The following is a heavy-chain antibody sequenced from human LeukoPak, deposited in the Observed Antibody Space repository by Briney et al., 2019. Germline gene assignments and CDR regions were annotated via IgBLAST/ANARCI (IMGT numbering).Heavy chain of an antibody. Sequence: GASVKVSCKASGYTFTDYYVIWVRQGPGQGLEGMGWINGNSGGTKYGQKFPGGVTMTRDTSINTAYMELSGLRSDDTAVYYCARGHDALPSYDFWGQGTLVTVSA. CDR3: ARGHDALPSYDF. CDR1: GYTFTDYY. CDR2: INGNSGGT. J-gene: IGHJ4*02. V-gene: IGHV1-2*02.